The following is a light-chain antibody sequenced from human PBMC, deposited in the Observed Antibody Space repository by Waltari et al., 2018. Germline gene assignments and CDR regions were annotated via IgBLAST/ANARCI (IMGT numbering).Light chain of an antibody. CDR2: GAS. J-gene: IGKJ1*01. CDR3: QHYLRLPVT. Sequence: EIVLTQSPGPLSLSLVDRATVSCRASQSVSRALAWYQQKPGQAPRLLIYGASTRATGIPDRFSGSGSGTDFSLTISRLEPDDFAVYYCQHYLRLPVTFGQGTTVEI. V-gene: IGKV3-20*01. CDR1: QSVSRA.